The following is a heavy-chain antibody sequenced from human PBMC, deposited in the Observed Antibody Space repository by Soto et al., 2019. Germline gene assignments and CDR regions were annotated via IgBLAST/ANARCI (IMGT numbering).Heavy chain of an antibody. Sequence: QITLKESGPTLVKPTQTLTLTCTFSGFSLSTSGVGVGWIRQPPGKALEWLALIYWNDDKRYSSSLKSRLTITKDTSKNQVVLTMTNMDPVDTATYYCAHTPELYDILTGYYIGTLFDYWGQGTLVTVSS. D-gene: IGHD3-9*01. CDR1: GFSLSTSGVG. CDR3: AHTPELYDILTGYYIGTLFDY. V-gene: IGHV2-5*01. CDR2: IYWNDDK. J-gene: IGHJ4*02.